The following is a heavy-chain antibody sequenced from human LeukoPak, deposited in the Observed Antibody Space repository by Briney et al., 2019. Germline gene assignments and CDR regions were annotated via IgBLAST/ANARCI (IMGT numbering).Heavy chain of an antibody. D-gene: IGHD3-10*02. CDR3: AELGITMIGGV. V-gene: IGHV3-74*01. Sequence: PGGSLRLSCASSGFTFNSYWMHWVRQAPGKGLVWVSRINSDGDSRVYADSVKGRFAISRDNAKNSLYLQMNSLRAEDTAVYYCAELGITMIGGVWGKGTTVTISS. CDR1: GFTFNSYW. CDR2: INSDGDSR. J-gene: IGHJ6*04.